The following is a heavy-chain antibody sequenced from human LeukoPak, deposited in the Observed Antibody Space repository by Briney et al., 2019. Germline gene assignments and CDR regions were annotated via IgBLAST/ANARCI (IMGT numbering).Heavy chain of an antibody. CDR1: GFTVSSNY. D-gene: IGHD6-6*01. J-gene: IGHJ4*02. CDR3: ARDRLYISSSEDY. V-gene: IGHV3-53*01. CDR2: IYSGGST. Sequence: GGSLRLSCAASGFTVSSNYMSWVRQAPGKGLEWVSVIYSGGSTYYADSVKGRFTISRDSSKNTLYLQMNSLRVEDTAVYYCARDRLYISSSEDYWGQGIPVTVSS.